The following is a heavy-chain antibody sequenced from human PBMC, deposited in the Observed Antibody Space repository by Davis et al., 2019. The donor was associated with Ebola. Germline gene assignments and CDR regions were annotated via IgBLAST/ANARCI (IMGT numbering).Heavy chain of an antibody. V-gene: IGHV3-23*01. CDR2: VTISGGGI. Sequence: GGSLRLSCAASGFTFSNYAMTRARQDPGQGMEWVSAVTISGGGIYYADSVKGRFTISRDNSKNTLYLQMNSLRVEDTAVYYCAKGGSGWPSDYSYGMGVWGKGTTVTVSS. CDR3: AKGGSGWPSDYSYGMGV. CDR1: GFTFSNYA. D-gene: IGHD6-19*01. J-gene: IGHJ6*04.